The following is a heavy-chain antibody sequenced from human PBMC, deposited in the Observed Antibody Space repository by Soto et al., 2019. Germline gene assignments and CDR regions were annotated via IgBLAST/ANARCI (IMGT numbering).Heavy chain of an antibody. CDR1: GFTFSSYA. CDR2: ISGSGGST. D-gene: IGHD3-16*02. CDR3: ASRIFGGVITDY. V-gene: IGHV3-23*01. J-gene: IGHJ4*02. Sequence: GGSLRLSCAASGFTFSSYAMSWVLQAPGKGLEWVSAISGSGGSTYYADSVKGRFTISRDNSKNTLHLQMNSLRAEDTAVYYCASRIFGGVITDYWGQGTLVTVSS.